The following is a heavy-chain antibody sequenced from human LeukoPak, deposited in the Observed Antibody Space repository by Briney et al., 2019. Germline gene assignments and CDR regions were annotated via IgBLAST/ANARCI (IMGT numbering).Heavy chain of an antibody. V-gene: IGHV1-69*05. Sequence: SVKVSCKASGGTFSSYAISWVRQAPGQGLEWMGGIIPIFGTANYAQKFQGSVTITTDESTSTAYMELSSLRSEDTAVYYCARVGIAAAGTLDYWGQGTLVTVSS. J-gene: IGHJ4*02. CDR3: ARVGIAAAGTLDY. CDR2: IIPIFGTA. CDR1: GGTFSSYA. D-gene: IGHD6-13*01.